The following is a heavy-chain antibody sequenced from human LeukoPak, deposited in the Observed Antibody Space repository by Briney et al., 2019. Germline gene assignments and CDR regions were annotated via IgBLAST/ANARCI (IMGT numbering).Heavy chain of an antibody. V-gene: IGHV3-48*03. D-gene: IGHD3-10*01. Sequence: GGSLRLSCAASGFTFSSYEMNWVRQAPGKGLEWVSYISSSGSTIYYADSVKGRFTISRDNAKNSLYLQMNSLRAEDTAAYYCAREEWFGDQGYFDYWGQGTLVTVSS. CDR2: ISSSGSTI. CDR1: GFTFSSYE. CDR3: AREEWFGDQGYFDY. J-gene: IGHJ4*02.